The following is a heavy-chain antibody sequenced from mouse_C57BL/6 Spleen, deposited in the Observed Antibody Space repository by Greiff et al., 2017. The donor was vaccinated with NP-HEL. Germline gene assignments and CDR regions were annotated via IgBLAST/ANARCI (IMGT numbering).Heavy chain of an antibody. V-gene: IGHV1-55*01. D-gene: IGHD2-4*01. CDR3: ARGYYDYDAAY. CDR1: GYTFTSYW. CDR2: IYPGSGST. Sequence: QVQLQQSGAELVKPGASVKMSCKASGYTFTSYWITWVKQRPGQGLEWIGDIYPGSGSTNYNEKFKSKATLTVDTSSSTAYMQLSSLTSEDSAVYYCARGYYDYDAAYWGQGTLVTVSA. J-gene: IGHJ3*01.